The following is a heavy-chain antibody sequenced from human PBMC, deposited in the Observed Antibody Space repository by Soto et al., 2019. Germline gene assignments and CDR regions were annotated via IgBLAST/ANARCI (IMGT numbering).Heavy chain of an antibody. D-gene: IGHD2-15*01. CDR1: GFTFRTYS. V-gene: IGHV3-21*02. CDR2: ISSTSKYI. CDR3: AGFPKASGGSCYSDY. Sequence: EVQLVESGGGLVKPGGSLRLSCAASGFTFRTYSMSWVRQAPGKGLEWVPSISSTSKYIYYADSVKGRFTVSRDNAKNSLYLQMNSLRAEDTAVYFCAGFPKASGGSCYSDYWGQGTLVTVSS. J-gene: IGHJ4*02.